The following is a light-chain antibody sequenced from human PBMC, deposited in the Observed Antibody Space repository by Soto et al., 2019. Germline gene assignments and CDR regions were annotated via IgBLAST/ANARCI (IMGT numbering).Light chain of an antibody. CDR3: QQRSNWPLT. CDR1: QSVSSY. CDR2: DAS. Sequence: EIVLTQSPATLSLSPGERATLSCRASQSVSSYLAWYQHKPGQAPRLLIYDASNMATGIPARFSGSGSGTDFTLTISSLEPEDFAVYYCQQRSNWPLTFGQGTKLEIK. J-gene: IGKJ2*01. V-gene: IGKV3-11*01.